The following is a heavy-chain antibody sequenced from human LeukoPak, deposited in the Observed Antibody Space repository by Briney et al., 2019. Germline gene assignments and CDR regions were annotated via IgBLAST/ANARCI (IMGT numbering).Heavy chain of an antibody. CDR3: ARGERRSSSYLLVF. D-gene: IGHD6-6*01. V-gene: IGHV3-66*01. CDR1: GFTVSSNY. Sequence: GGSLRLSCAASGFTVSSNYMSWVRQAPGKGLEWVSVIYSGGSTYYADSVKGRFTISRDNSKNTLYLQMNSLRAEDTAVYYCARGERRSSSYLLVFWGQGTLVTVSS. J-gene: IGHJ4*02. CDR2: IYSGGST.